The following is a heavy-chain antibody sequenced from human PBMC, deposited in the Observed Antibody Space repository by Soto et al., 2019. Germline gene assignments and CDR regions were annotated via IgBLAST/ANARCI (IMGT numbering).Heavy chain of an antibody. V-gene: IGHV1-24*01. CDR2: YDPEKGEK. D-gene: IGHD1-26*01. CDR1: GYTITELS. Sequence: QVQLVQSGPEVKKPGASVKVSCKVSGYTITELSIHWVRQDPEKGLEWMGGYDPEKGEKVYTQRFQGRVTMTEDSSTDTAYMELGSLRSDYTAVYYCATCDRGRYYYFDYWGQGTLVTVSS. J-gene: IGHJ4*02. CDR3: ATCDRGRYYYFDY.